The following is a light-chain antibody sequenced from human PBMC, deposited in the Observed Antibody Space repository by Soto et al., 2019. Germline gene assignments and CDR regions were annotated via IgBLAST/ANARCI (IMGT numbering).Light chain of an antibody. CDR1: SGHSSYT. CDR2: VDSDGSH. CDR3: QTWATGPDWV. V-gene: IGLV4-69*01. J-gene: IGLJ3*02. Sequence: QSVLTQAPSASASLGASVKLTCTLSSGHSSYTITWHQQQPDKGPRYLMNVDSDGSHYKGDGIPDRFSGSSSGAERYLTISSLQSEDEADYYCQTWATGPDWVFGGGTKLTVL.